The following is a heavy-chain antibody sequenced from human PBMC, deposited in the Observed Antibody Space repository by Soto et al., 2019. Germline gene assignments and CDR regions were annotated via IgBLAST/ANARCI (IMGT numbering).Heavy chain of an antibody. Sequence: GGSLRLSCAASGFTFSSYAMSWVRQAPGKGLEWVSSISGNGESSYYEDSVKGRFTISRDNSKNTLYLQMNSLRAEDTAVSYCATTDYYDSSGYYHYYYGMDVWGQGTTVTVSS. V-gene: IGHV3-23*01. D-gene: IGHD3-22*01. CDR1: GFTFSSYA. CDR3: ATTDYYDSSGYYHYYYGMDV. J-gene: IGHJ6*02. CDR2: ISGNGESS.